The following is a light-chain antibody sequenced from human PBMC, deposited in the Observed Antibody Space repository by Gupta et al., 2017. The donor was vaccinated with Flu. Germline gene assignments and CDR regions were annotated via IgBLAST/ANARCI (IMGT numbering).Light chain of an antibody. CDR2: WAS. CDR1: QNVFSISDNRNS. J-gene: IGKJ1*01. CDR3: QQYYNTPWT. V-gene: IGKV4-1*01. Sequence: DIVMNQSPDSLAVSLGERATINCKSSQNVFSISDNRNSLAWYQQKQGQPPKLVIYWASIRKSGVPDRFSGSGSGTEFTLTISSLQAEDVAVYYCQQYYNTPWTFGQGTKVEIK.